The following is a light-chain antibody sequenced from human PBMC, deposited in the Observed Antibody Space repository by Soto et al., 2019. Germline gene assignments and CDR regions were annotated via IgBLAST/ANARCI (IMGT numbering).Light chain of an antibody. CDR3: SSYTSSTTWV. CDR2: DVS. CDR1: SSDVGNYNY. J-gene: IGLJ3*02. V-gene: IGLV2-14*03. Sequence: QSALTQPASMSGSPGQSITISCTGTSSDVGNYNYVSWYQQHPGKAPKLMIYDVSNRPSGVSNRFSGSKSGNTASLTISGLQAEDEADYYCSSYTSSTTWVFGGGTQLTVL.